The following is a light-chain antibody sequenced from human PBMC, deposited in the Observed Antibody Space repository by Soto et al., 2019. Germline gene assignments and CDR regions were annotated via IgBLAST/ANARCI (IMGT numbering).Light chain of an antibody. J-gene: IGLJ2*01. CDR2: EVS. V-gene: IGLV2-14*01. CDR1: SSDVGGYKH. Sequence: QSALTQPASVSGSPGQSITISCTGTSSDVGGYKHVAWYQQYPGKAPKLIIFEVSDRPSGVSNRFSGSKSGNTASLSISELQPEDEADYYCSSYKSGATLVFGGGTKVTVL. CDR3: SSYKSGATLV.